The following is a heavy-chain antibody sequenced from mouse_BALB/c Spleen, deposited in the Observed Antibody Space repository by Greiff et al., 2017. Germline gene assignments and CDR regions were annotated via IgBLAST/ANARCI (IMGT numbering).Heavy chain of an antibody. J-gene: IGHJ3*01. CDR3: ARELTGTLAWFAY. D-gene: IGHD4-1*01. CDR2: ILPGSGST. V-gene: IGHV1-9*01. CDR1: GYTFSSYW. Sequence: VQLQQSGAELMKPGASVKISCKATGYTFSSYWIEWVKQRPGHGLEWIGEILPGSGSTNYNEKFKGKATFTADTSSNTAYMQLSSLTSEDSAVYYCARELTGTLAWFAYWGQGTLVTVSA.